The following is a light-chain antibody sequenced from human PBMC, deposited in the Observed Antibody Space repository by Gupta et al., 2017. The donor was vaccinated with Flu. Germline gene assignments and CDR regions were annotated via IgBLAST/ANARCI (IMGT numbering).Light chain of an antibody. CDR3: QQYNGFRAA. CDR1: QSIGSW. CDR2: KAS. J-gene: IGKJ1*01. V-gene: IGKV1-5*03. Sequence: IQMTQSPSTLSASVGDRVTITCRASQSIGSWLAWYQQKPGKAPKLLIYKASSLESGVLSRFSGSGSGTEFTLTISSLQPDDFAIYYCQQYNGFRAAFGQGTKVEIK.